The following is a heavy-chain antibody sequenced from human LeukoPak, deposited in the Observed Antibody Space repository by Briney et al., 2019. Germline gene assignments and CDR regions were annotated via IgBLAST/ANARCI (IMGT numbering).Heavy chain of an antibody. Sequence: GASVKVSCKASGYTFTGYYMHWVRQAPGQGLEWMGWINPNSGGTNYAQKFQGRVTMTRDTSISTAYMELSRLRSDDTAVYYCARDRQRYCSGGSCYPDYWGQGTLVTVSS. CDR3: ARDRQRYCSGGSCYPDY. J-gene: IGHJ4*02. D-gene: IGHD2-15*01. CDR1: GYTFTGYY. CDR2: INPNSGGT. V-gene: IGHV1-2*02.